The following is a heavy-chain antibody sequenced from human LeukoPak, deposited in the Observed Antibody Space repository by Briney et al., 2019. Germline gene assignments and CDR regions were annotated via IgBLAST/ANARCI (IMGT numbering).Heavy chain of an antibody. CDR3: ARHPLPDIAVAGTARFDP. CDR1: GGTFSSYA. J-gene: IGHJ5*02. Sequence: VASVKVSCKASGGTFSSYAISWVRQAPGQGLEWMGRIIPIFGTANYAQKFQGRVAITTDESTSTAYMELSSLRSEDTAVYYCARHPLPDIAVAGTARFDPWGQGTLVTVSS. V-gene: IGHV1-69*05. CDR2: IIPIFGTA. D-gene: IGHD6-19*01.